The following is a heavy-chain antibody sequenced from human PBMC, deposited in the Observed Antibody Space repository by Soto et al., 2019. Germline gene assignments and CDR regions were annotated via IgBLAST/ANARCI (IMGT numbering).Heavy chain of an antibody. Sequence: QVQLQESGPGLVKPSETLSLTCTVSGGSISSYYWSWIRQPPGKGLEWIGYIYYSGSTNYNPSLKSRVTISVDTSKNQFSLKLSAVTAADTAVHYCAREDSRGGSEGWYGELAWGQGTLVTASS. CDR3: AREDSRGGSEGWYGELA. D-gene: IGHD3-10*01. V-gene: IGHV4-59*01. CDR2: IYYSGST. CDR1: GGSISSYY. J-gene: IGHJ5*02.